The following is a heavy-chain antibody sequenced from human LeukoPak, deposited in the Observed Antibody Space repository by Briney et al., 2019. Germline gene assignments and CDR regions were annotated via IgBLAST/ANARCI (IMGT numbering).Heavy chain of an antibody. CDR2: ISGSDGNT. D-gene: IGHD1-26*01. J-gene: IGHJ4*02. CDR3: AKDYSRIVGATSFDY. CDR1: GFTFSNYA. Sequence: PGGSLRLSCAASGFTFSNYAMSWVRQAPGKGLEWVSAISGSDGNTYYADSVKGRFTISRDNSKNTLYLQTNSLRAEDTAVYYCAKDYSRIVGATSFDYWGQGTLVTVSS. V-gene: IGHV3-23*01.